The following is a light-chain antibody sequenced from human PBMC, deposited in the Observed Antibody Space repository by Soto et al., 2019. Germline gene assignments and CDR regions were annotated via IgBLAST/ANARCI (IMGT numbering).Light chain of an antibody. CDR1: SSNIGAGYD. J-gene: IGLJ2*01. Sequence: QSVLTQPPSVSGAPGQRDTISCTGGSSNIGAGYDVHWYQQLPGTAPKLLIYGNSNRPSGVPDRFSGSKSGTSASLAITGLQAEDEADYYCQSYDSSLSGSNVVFGGGTKLTVL. CDR2: GNS. V-gene: IGLV1-40*01. CDR3: QSYDSSLSGSNVV.